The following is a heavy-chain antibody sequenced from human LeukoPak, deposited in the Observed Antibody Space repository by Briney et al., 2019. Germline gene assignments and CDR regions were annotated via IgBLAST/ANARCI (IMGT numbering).Heavy chain of an antibody. Sequence: ASVKVSCKASGYTFTGYYIHWVRQAPGQGLEWMGWINPDSGGTNFAQKFQGRVTMTRDTSITTAYMVLNRLTSDDTAVYYCARADGYCTSTTCYRGVGATPDLDYWGQGTLVTVSS. CDR1: GYTFTGYY. D-gene: IGHD2-2*02. CDR2: INPDSGGT. J-gene: IGHJ4*02. CDR3: ARADGYCTSTTCYRGVGATPDLDY. V-gene: IGHV1-2*02.